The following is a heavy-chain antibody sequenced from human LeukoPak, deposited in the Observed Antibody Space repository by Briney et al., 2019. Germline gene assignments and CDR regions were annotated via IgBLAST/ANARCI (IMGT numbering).Heavy chain of an antibody. CDR1: GFTFSSFG. Sequence: GGSLRLSCSASGFTFSSFGMHWVRQAPGKGLEWVAVLSYDGSKSYYADSVKGRFTISRDNSKNTLYLQMNSLRAEDTAVYHCATDGSTVTLHADNWGQGTLVTVSS. V-gene: IGHV3-30*03. D-gene: IGHD4-17*01. CDR2: LSYDGSKS. CDR3: ATDGSTVTLHADN. J-gene: IGHJ4*02.